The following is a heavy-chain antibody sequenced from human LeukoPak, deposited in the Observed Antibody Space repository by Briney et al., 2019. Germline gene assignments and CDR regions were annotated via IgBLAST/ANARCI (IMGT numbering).Heavy chain of an antibody. D-gene: IGHD6-6*01. CDR2: ISSSGSTI. Sequence: GGSLGLSCAASGFTFSDYYMSWIRQAPGKGLEWVSYISSSGSTIYYADSVKGRFTISRDNAKNSLYLQMNSLRAEDTAVYYCARAMYSSSSRWFDPWGQGTLVTVSS. V-gene: IGHV3-11*01. CDR1: GFTFSDYY. J-gene: IGHJ5*02. CDR3: ARAMYSSSSRWFDP.